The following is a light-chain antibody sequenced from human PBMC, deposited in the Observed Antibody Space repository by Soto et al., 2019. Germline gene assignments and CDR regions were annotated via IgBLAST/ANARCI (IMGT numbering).Light chain of an antibody. V-gene: IGKV4-1*01. CDR3: QQYYRTPWT. CDR2: WAS. CDR1: QSLLYNSNNRNY. Sequence: DVVMTQSPDSLAVSLGERATINCKSSQSLLYNSNNRNYLAWYQHRPGQPPKLLIYWASTRESGVPDRFSGSGSGTDFTLTISSLQAEDVAVYYCQQYYRTPWTFGQGTKVEIK. J-gene: IGKJ1*01.